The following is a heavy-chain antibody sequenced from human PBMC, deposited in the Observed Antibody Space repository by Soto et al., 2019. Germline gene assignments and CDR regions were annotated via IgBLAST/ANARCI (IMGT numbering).Heavy chain of an antibody. CDR2: VNHSGGI. CDR1: GGSFSGYY. Sequence: QVQLQQWGAGLLKPSETLSLTCVVYGGSFSGYYWSWIRQPPGKGLEWFGEVNHSGGIDYNPSLKSLVTLSVDTSKNQFSLKLSSVTAADTAVYYCAGRNGYYSGIDYWGQGTLVTVSS. CDR3: AGRNGYYSGIDY. V-gene: IGHV4-34*02. D-gene: IGHD3-22*01. J-gene: IGHJ4*02.